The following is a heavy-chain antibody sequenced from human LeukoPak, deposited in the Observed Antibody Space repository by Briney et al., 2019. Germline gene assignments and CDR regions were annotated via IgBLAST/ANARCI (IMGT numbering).Heavy chain of an antibody. J-gene: IGHJ4*02. CDR1: GLTFSSYA. Sequence: QTGGSLRLSCAASGLTFSSYAMSWVRQAPGKGLEWVSAISGSGGSTYYADSVKGRFTISRDNSKNTLYLQMNSLRAEDTAVYYCAKGGPFELWFGELCEYWGQGTLVTVSS. D-gene: IGHD3-10*01. V-gene: IGHV3-23*01. CDR2: ISGSGGST. CDR3: AKGGPFELWFGELCEY.